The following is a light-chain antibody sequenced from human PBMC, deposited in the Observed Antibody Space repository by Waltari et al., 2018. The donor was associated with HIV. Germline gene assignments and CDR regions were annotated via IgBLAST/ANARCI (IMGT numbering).Light chain of an antibody. J-gene: IGLJ1*01. V-gene: IGLV1-44*01. Sequence: QSVLTQPPSASGTPGQRVTISCSGSSSTLGSTTVNWYQQFPGMAPKLLIYSNNQRPSGVPDRFSGSKSGTSASLAISGLQSEDEGDYYCAAWDDSLNGYYVFGTGTKVTVL. CDR3: AAWDDSLNGYYV. CDR2: SNN. CDR1: SSTLGSTT.